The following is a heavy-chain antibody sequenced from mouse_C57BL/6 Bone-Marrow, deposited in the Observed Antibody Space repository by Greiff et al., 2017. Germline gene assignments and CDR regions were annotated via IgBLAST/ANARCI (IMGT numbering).Heavy chain of an antibody. CDR2: IHPNSGST. Sequence: QVQLQQSGAELAKPGASVKLSCKASGYTFTSYWMHWVKQRPGQGLEWIGIIHPNSGSTNYNEKFKSQVTLSVANSSSTAYMQLIGMTSENSAVYCCARRRMRRRDYAMDYWGQGTSVTVSS. V-gene: IGHV1-64*01. CDR1: GYTFTSYW. CDR3: ARRRMRRRDYAMDY. J-gene: IGHJ4*01.